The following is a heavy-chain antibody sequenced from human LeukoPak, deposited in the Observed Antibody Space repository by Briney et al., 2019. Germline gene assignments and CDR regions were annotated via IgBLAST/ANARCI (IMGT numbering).Heavy chain of an antibody. V-gene: IGHV3-7*01. CDR3: ARVISFGDTSDP. D-gene: IGHD3-10*01. CDR2: ISPDGSVR. CDR1: GFTFNKFW. Sequence: GGSLRLSCEGSGFTFNKFWINWVRHVPGRGLEWVANISPDGSVRKYVDSVKGRFAISRDNAQNSVSLHMSSVRPDDTAIYYCARVISFGDTSDPWGQGTHVIVSS. J-gene: IGHJ5*02.